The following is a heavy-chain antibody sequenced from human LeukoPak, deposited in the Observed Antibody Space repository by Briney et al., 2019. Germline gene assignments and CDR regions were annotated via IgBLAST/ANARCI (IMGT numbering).Heavy chain of an antibody. V-gene: IGHV4-59*08. J-gene: IGHJ3*01. CDR1: GGSISSYY. CDR2: IYYSGST. CDR3: ARHSPVPNI. Sequence: SETLSLTCTVSGGSISSYYWSWIRQPPGKGLEWIGYIYYSGSTNYNPSLKSRVTMSVDTSKNQFSLKLTSVTAADTAVYYCARHSPVPNIWGQGTMVTVSS.